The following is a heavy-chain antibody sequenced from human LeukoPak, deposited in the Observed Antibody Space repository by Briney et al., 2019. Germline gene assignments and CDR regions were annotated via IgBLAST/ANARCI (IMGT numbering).Heavy chain of an antibody. CDR3: AHMQDYDESSGLGPFDY. CDR1: GASISRTY. D-gene: IGHD3-22*01. J-gene: IGHJ4*02. CDR2: IYTNGAT. Sequence: PSETLSLTCTVSGASISRTYWSWIRQSPGKGLECIGHIYTNGATTYNPSLKSRVTISVDTSRNRFSLSLTSVTAADTAVYYCAHMQDYDESSGLGPFDYWGQGALVTVSS. V-gene: IGHV4-4*09.